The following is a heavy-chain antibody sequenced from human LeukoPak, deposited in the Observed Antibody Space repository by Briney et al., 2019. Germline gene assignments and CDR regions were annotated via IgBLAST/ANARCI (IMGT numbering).Heavy chain of an antibody. V-gene: IGHV3-23*05. D-gene: IGHD5-24*01. Sequence: GLSLRLSRAAWIFTHSGSDTSGVRQAPAGGLQGVFSIPSRVSRTFCADFVEGRHTIPRDNPKNTLYLQMNNLRAEDTAVYYCARERSNFEYWGQGTLVTVSS. CDR1: IFTHSGSD. J-gene: IGHJ4*02. CDR2: IPSRVSRT. CDR3: ARERSNFEY.